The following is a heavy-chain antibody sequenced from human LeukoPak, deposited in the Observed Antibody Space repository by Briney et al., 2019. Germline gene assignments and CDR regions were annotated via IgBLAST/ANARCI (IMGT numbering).Heavy chain of an antibody. D-gene: IGHD2-15*01. Sequence: GGSLRLSCAASGFTFSSYSMNWVRQAPGKGLEWVSYISSSSSTIYYAESVKGRVTISRDNAKKSLYMQMNSLRAEDTAVYYCARGRPKHCSGGSCYSYYYYYYYMDVWGKGTTVTVSS. CDR3: ARGRPKHCSGGSCYSYYYYYYYMDV. J-gene: IGHJ6*03. CDR1: GFTFSSYS. CDR2: ISSSSSTI. V-gene: IGHV3-48*01.